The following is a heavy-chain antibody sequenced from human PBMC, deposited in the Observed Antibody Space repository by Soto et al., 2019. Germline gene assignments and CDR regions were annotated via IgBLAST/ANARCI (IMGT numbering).Heavy chain of an antibody. CDR3: ARDPSHGSGSYLDY. Sequence: GGSLRLSYAASGFTFSSYAMSWVRQAPGKGLEWVAVICFDGSNKYYADSVKGRFTLSRDNSKNTLYLQMNGLRAEDTGVFYCARDPSHGSGSYLDYWGQGTLVTVSS. CDR1: GFTFSSYA. D-gene: IGHD3-10*01. V-gene: IGHV3-33*08. CDR2: ICFDGSNK. J-gene: IGHJ4*02.